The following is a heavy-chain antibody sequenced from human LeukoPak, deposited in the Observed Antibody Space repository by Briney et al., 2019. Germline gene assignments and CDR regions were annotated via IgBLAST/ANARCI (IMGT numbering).Heavy chain of an antibody. Sequence: GGSLRLSCAASGFTFSSYWMSWVRQAPGKGLEWVANIKQDGSEKYYVDSVKGRFTISRDNAKNSLYLQMNSLRAEDTAVYYCAKDRWTEVDAFDIWGQGKMVTVSS. CDR3: AKDRWTEVDAFDI. J-gene: IGHJ3*02. CDR1: GFTFSSYW. D-gene: IGHD1-1*01. CDR2: IKQDGSEK. V-gene: IGHV3-7*01.